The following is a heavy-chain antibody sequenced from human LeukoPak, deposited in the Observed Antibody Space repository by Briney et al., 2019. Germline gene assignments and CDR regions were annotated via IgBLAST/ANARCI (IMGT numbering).Heavy chain of an antibody. D-gene: IGHD5-12*01. CDR3: ARHHKWQRFNWFDP. Sequence: SETLSLTCTVSGDFISTSSYYWAWIRQSPGRGLEWIGSIYYIGTTYFNPSLESRLSMSVDRSTDQFSLKLHSVTAADTAVYYCARHHKWQRFNWFDPWGQGTLVTVSS. V-gene: IGHV4-39*01. CDR1: GDFISTSSYY. J-gene: IGHJ5*02. CDR2: IYYIGTT.